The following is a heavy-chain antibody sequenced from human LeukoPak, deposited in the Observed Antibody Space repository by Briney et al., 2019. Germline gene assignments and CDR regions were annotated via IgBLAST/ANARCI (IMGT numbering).Heavy chain of an antibody. CDR2: ISDNGAST. CDR3: THKTGFDY. J-gene: IGHJ4*02. Sequence: ESGASLRLSCAASGFTFSNAAMSWVRQAPGKGLEWVSTISDNGASTFYADSVKGRFTISRDNSKNTLYLQMNSLRAEDTAVYFCTHKTGFDYWGQGTLVTVSS. CDR1: GFTFSNAA. V-gene: IGHV3-23*01.